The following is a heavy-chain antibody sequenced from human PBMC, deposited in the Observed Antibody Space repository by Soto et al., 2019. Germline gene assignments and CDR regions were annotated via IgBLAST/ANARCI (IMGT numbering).Heavy chain of an antibody. CDR3: ARRVGYSYGFGRNYYYMDV. D-gene: IGHD5-18*01. CDR1: GYSFTSYW. J-gene: IGHJ6*03. V-gene: IGHV5-51*01. CDR2: IYPGDSDT. Sequence: GESLKISCKGSGYSFTSYWIGWVRQMPGKGLEWMGIIYPGDSDTRYSPSFQGQVTISADKSISTAYLQWSSLKASDTAMYYCARRVGYSYGFGRNYYYMDVWGKGTTVTVSS.